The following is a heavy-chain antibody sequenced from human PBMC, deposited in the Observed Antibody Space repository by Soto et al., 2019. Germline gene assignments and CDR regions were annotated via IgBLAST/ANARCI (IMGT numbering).Heavy chain of an antibody. V-gene: IGHV4-31*03. CDR3: ARDLRWLRTFDI. CDR2: IYYSGST. CDR1: GGSISSGGYY. J-gene: IGHJ3*02. D-gene: IGHD3-9*01. Sequence: SETLSLTCTVSGGSISSGGYYWSWIRQHPGKGLEWIGYIYYSGSTYYNPSLKSRVTIPVDTSKNQFSLKLSSVTAADTAVYYCARDLRWLRTFDIWGQGTMVTVSS.